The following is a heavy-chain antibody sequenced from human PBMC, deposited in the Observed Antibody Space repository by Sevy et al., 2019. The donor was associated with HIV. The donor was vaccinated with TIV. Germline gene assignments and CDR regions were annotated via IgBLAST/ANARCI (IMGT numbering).Heavy chain of an antibody. CDR3: TTDTSTGYFDWLLDSDY. Sequence: GGSLRLSCAASGFTFSSAWMIWVRQAPGKGLEWVGRIQSKTDGGTTDYAASVKGRFTISRDDSVNTLYLQMNSLTTDDTAVYYCTTDTSTGYFDWLLDSDYWGQGTLVTVSS. CDR2: IQSKTDGGTT. D-gene: IGHD3-9*01. V-gene: IGHV3-15*01. J-gene: IGHJ4*02. CDR1: GFTFSSAW.